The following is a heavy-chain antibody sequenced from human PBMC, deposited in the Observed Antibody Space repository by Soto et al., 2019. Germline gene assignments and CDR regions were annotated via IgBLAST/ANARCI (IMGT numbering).Heavy chain of an antibody. Sequence: QVQLVQSGAEVKKPGSSVKVSCKASGGTFSSYAISWVRQAPGQGLEWMGGIIPIFGTANYAQKFQGRVTITADESTSTAYMELSSLRSEDTAVYYCARGVIVATIGLNYYGMDVWGQGTTVTVSS. CDR3: ARGVIVATIGLNYYGMDV. CDR2: IIPIFGTA. D-gene: IGHD5-12*01. J-gene: IGHJ6*02. V-gene: IGHV1-69*12. CDR1: GGTFSSYA.